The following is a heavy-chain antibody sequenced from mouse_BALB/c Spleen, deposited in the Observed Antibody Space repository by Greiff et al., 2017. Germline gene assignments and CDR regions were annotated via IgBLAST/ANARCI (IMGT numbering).Heavy chain of an antibody. CDR1: GFTFSSYA. J-gene: IGHJ4*01. Sequence: EVKLMESGGGLVKPGGSLKLSCAASGFTFSSYAMSWVRQTPEKRLEWVASISSGGSTYYPDSVKGRFTISRDNARNILYLQMSSLRSEDTAMYYCARRGGNPRYYYAMDYWGQGTSVTVSS. CDR2: ISSGGST. V-gene: IGHV5-6-5*01. D-gene: IGHD2-1*01. CDR3: ARRGGNPRYYYAMDY.